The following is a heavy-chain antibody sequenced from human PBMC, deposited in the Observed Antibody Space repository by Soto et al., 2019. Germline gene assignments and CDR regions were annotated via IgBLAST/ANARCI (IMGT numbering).Heavy chain of an antibody. CDR2: MNPNSGNT. CDR3: ARGPRSWNYVRYYYYGMDV. D-gene: IGHD1-7*01. Sequence: QVQLVQSGAEVKKPGASVKVSCKASGYTFTSYDINWVRQATGQGLEWMGWMNPNSGNTGYAQKCQGRVTMTRNTSISTAYMELSSLRSEDTAVYYCARGPRSWNYVRYYYYGMDVWGQGTTVTVSS. CDR1: GYTFTSYD. J-gene: IGHJ6*02. V-gene: IGHV1-8*01.